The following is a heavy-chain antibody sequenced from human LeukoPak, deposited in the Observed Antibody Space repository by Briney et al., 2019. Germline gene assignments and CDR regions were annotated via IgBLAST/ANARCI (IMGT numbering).Heavy chain of an antibody. D-gene: IGHD1-26*01. Sequence: WASVKVSCKASGYTFTGYYMHRVRQAPGQGLEWMGWINPNSGGTNYAQKFQGRVTMTRDTSISTAYMELSRLRSDDTAVYYCARVTYSGSYYDAFDIWGQGTMVTVSS. J-gene: IGHJ3*02. CDR3: ARVTYSGSYYDAFDI. CDR1: GYTFTGYY. V-gene: IGHV1-2*02. CDR2: INPNSGGT.